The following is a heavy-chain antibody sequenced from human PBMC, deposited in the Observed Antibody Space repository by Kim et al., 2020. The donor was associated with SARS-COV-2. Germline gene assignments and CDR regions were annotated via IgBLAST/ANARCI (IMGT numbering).Heavy chain of an antibody. CDR3: ATPLPRSPYYYDSSGYTNAFDI. Sequence: ASVKVSCKVSGYTLTELSMHWVRQAPGKGLEWMGGFDPEDGETIYAQKFQGRVTMTEDTSTDTAYMELSSLRSEDTAVYYCATPLPRSPYYYDSSGYTNAFDIWGQGTMVTVSS. CDR1: GYTLTELS. D-gene: IGHD3-22*01. V-gene: IGHV1-24*01. J-gene: IGHJ3*02. CDR2: FDPEDGET.